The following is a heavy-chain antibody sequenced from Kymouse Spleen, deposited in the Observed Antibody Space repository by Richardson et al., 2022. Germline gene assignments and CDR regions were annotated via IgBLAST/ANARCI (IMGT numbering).Heavy chain of an antibody. D-gene: IGHD1-7*01. Sequence: QLQLQESGPGLVKPSETLSLTCTVSGGSISSSSYYWGWIRQPPGKGLEWIGSIYYSGSTYYNPSLKSRVTISVDTSKNQFSLKLSSVTAADTAVYYCARHNWNFSFDPWGQGTLVTVSS. CDR2: IYYSGST. V-gene: IGHV4-39*01. J-gene: IGHJ5*02. CDR3: ARHNWNFSFDP. CDR1: GGSISSSSYY.